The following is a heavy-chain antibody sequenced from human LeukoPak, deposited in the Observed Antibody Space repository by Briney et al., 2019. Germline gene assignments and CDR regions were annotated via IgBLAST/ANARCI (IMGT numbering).Heavy chain of an antibody. V-gene: IGHV4-39*07. CDR2: ISYAGST. D-gene: IGHD5-24*01. CDR1: DDSISNSDYY. J-gene: IGHJ5*02. CDR3: AGFVRRDGYNLPRFDP. Sequence: SETLSLTCTVADDSISNSDYYWGWIRQPPGKGLEWIGSISYAGSTYYDPSLKSRVTISVDTSKNQFSLKLSSVTAADTAVYYCAGFVRRDGYNLPRFDPWGQGTLVTVSS.